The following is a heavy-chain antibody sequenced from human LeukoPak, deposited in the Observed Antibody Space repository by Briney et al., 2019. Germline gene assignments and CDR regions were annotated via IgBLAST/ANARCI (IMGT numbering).Heavy chain of an antibody. CDR2: FYFGGGA. CDR1: GGSISPYY. V-gene: IGHV4-59*12. CDR3: ASNWSGPFYYYYYYYMDV. D-gene: IGHD3-3*01. J-gene: IGHJ6*03. Sequence: SSETLSLTCTVSGGSISPYYWSWIRQPPGKGLEWIGYFYFGGGANYNPSLRSRVTISVDTSKNQFSLKLSSVTAADTAVYYCASNWSGPFYYYYYYYMDVWGKGTTVTVSS.